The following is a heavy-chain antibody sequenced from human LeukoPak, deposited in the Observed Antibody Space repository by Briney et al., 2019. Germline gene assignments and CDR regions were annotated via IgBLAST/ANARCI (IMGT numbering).Heavy chain of an antibody. CDR2: INHSGST. J-gene: IGHJ4*02. D-gene: IGHD5-18*01. Sequence: SETLSLTCAVYGGSFSGYYWSWIRQPPGKGLEWIGEINHSGSTNYNPSLKSRVTISVDTSKNQFSLKLSSVTAADTAVYYCARDPYGYYASDYWGQGTLVTVSS. CDR3: ARDPYGYYASDY. V-gene: IGHV4-34*01. CDR1: GGSFSGYY.